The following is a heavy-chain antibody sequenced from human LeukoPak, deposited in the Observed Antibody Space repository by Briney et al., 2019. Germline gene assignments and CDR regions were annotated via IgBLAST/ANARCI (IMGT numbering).Heavy chain of an antibody. V-gene: IGHV3-30*03. CDR1: GFTFSSYG. CDR2: ISYDGSNK. CDR3: SGKDFDY. J-gene: IGHJ4*02. Sequence: GRSLRLSCAASGFTFSSYGMHWVRQAPGKGLEWVAVISYDGSNKYYADSVKGRFTISRDNSKNPLYLQMNSLRAEDTAVYYCSGKDFDYWGQGTLVTVSS. D-gene: IGHD1-26*01.